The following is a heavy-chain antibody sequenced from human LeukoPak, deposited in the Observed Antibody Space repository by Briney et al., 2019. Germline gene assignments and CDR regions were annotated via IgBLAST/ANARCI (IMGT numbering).Heavy chain of an antibody. V-gene: IGHV3-23*01. D-gene: IGHD4-17*01. J-gene: IGHJ4*02. CDR3: AKGTAPDYGDYVTFDY. CDR2: ISGSGDTT. CDR1: GITFSNSA. Sequence: PGGSLRLSCAVSGITFSNSAMIWVRQAPGKGLEWVSAISGSGDTTYYADSVKGRFTISRDDSKNTLYLQMNSLRADDTAVYYCAKGTAPDYGDYVTFDYWGQGTLVTVSS.